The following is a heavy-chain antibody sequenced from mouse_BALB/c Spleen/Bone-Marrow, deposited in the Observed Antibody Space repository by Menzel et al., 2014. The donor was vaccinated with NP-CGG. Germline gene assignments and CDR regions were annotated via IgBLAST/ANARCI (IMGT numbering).Heavy chain of an antibody. CDR2: ISPSTGYS. Sequence: VKLMESGAELAKPGASVKMSCKASGYSFTNYWMHWVKQRPGQGLEWIGYISPSTGYSEYNQKFKDKATLTADKSSNIAYMQLSSLTSEDSAVYYCARYGNYPLFAYWGQGTLVTVPA. J-gene: IGHJ3*01. CDR3: ARYGNYPLFAY. V-gene: IGHV1-7*01. D-gene: IGHD2-1*01. CDR1: GYSFTNYW.